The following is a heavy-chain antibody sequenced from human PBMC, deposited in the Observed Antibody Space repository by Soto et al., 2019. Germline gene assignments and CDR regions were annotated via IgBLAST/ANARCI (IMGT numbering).Heavy chain of an antibody. CDR3: ATLLVGNGGRGY. V-gene: IGHV4-61*01. CDR2: FSDRGDR. J-gene: IGHJ4*02. CDR1: GASVSSDSYH. D-gene: IGHD2-2*01. Sequence: QVRLQESGPGLLKPSETLSLTCSVSGASVSSDSYHWSWIRQPPGKGLEWIGYFSDRGDRNYHPSLTGQLTISRDTSAKQLYLSLSSVTAADTAVDYCATLLVGNGGRGYWGQGIRVTVSS.